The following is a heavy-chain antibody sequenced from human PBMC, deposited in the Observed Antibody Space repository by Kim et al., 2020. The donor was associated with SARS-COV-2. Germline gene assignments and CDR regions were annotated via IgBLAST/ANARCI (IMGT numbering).Heavy chain of an antibody. D-gene: IGHD6-13*01. CDR3: ARDSSSWYGGNYYYNMDV. Sequence: SVKVSCKASGGTFSSYAISWVRQAPGQGLEWMGGIIPIFGTAKYAQKFQGSVTITADESTSTAYMELSSLRSEATAVYYCARDSSSWYGGNYYYNMDVWGQGTTVTVSS. CDR1: GGTFSSYA. J-gene: IGHJ6*02. CDR2: IIPIFGTA. V-gene: IGHV1-69*13.